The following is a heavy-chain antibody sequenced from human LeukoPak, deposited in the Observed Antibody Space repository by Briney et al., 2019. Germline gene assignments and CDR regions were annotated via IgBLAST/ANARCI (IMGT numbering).Heavy chain of an antibody. Sequence: ASVKVSCKASGYTFTGYYMHWMRQAPGQGLEWMGWINPNSGGTNYAQKFQGWVTTTRDTSISTAYMELSRLRSDDTAVYYCARDFGYCSSTSCHSQIYWGQGTLVTVSS. V-gene: IGHV1-2*04. CDR3: ARDFGYCSSTSCHSQIY. CDR2: INPNSGGT. CDR1: GYTFTGYY. J-gene: IGHJ4*02. D-gene: IGHD2-2*01.